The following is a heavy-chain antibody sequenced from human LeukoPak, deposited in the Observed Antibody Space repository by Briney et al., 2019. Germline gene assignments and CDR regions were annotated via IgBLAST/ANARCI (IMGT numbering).Heavy chain of an antibody. CDR1: GFTFSSYS. V-gene: IGHV3-48*04. CDR2: ISSSTSTI. J-gene: IGHJ4*02. D-gene: IGHD1-26*01. CDR3: ARGSSSKAARPDY. Sequence: PGGSLRLSCAVSGFTFSSYSMNWVRQAPGKGLDWVSYISSSTSTIYYTDSVKGRFTISRDNAKNSLYLQMNSLRAEDTAVYYCARGSSSKAARPDYWGQGTLVTVSS.